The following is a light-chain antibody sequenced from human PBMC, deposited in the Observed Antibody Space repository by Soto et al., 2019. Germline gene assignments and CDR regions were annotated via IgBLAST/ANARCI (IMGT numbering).Light chain of an antibody. CDR1: QSVSSN. CDR3: QQYNNWPPMA. Sequence: EIVMTQSPATLSVSPGERATLSCRASQSVSSNLAWYQQKPGQAPRLLIYGASTRATGIPARFSGSGSRTEFTHTFSSLQSEDFAVYYCQQYNNWPPMAFGQGTKVEIK. J-gene: IGKJ1*01. CDR2: GAS. V-gene: IGKV3-15*01.